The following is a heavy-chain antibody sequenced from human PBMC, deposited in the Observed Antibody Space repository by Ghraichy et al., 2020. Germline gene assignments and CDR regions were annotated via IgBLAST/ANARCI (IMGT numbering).Heavy chain of an antibody. CDR1: GGSISSGGYS. CDR3: ARDGYYGSGSEPLDAFDI. D-gene: IGHD3-10*01. CDR2: IYHSGST. V-gene: IGHV4-30-2*01. Sequence: SETLSLTCAVSGGSISSGGYSWSWIRQPPGKGLEWIGYIYHSGSTYYNPSLKSRVTISVDRSKNQFSLKLSSVTAADTAVYYCARDGYYGSGSEPLDAFDIWGQGTMVTVSS. J-gene: IGHJ3*02.